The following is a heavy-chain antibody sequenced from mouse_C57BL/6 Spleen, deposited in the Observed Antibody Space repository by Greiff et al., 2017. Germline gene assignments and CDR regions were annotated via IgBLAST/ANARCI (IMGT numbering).Heavy chain of an antibody. Sequence: QVQLQQSGPELVKPGASVKISCKASGYAFSSSWMNWVKQRPGKGLEWIGRIYPGDGATNYNEKFKGKATLTAVKSSSTAYMQLSSLTSEDSAVYFCASYGYGQWFWYFDYWGQGTALTVSS. D-gene: IGHD2-2*01. J-gene: IGHJ2*01. CDR2: IYPGDGAT. V-gene: IGHV1-82*01. CDR3: ASYGYGQWFWYFDY. CDR1: GYAFSSSW.